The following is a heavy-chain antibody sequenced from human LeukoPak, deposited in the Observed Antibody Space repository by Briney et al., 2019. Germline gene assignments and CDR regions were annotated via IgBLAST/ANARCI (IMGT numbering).Heavy chain of an antibody. J-gene: IGHJ4*02. CDR1: GFTFSTYS. CDR3: AREPTAMIL. CDR2: ISSSSTYI. V-gene: IGHV3-21*01. Sequence: GGSLRLSCAASGFTFSTYSMIWVRQTPGKGLEWVSSISSSSTYIYYADSVKGRFTISRDNAKNSLYLQMNSLRVEDTAVYYCAREPTAMILWGQGTLVTVSS. D-gene: IGHD5-18*01.